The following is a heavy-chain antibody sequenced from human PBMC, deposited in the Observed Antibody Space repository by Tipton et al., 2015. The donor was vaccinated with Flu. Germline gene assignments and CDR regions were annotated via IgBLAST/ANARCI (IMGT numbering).Heavy chain of an antibody. Sequence: TLSLTCTVSSGSIRSTNYFCAWIRQPPGKGLELIGSIYPSGTTYYNPSLKGRVTISVDTSKSQFSLMLRSVTAADTAAYYCARLSYYDVDLKNFYFDYRGQGAQVTVSS. J-gene: IGHJ4*02. CDR3: ARLSYYDVDLKNFYFDY. CDR1: SGSIRSTNYF. CDR2: IYPSGTT. V-gene: IGHV4-39*01. D-gene: IGHD3-10*02.